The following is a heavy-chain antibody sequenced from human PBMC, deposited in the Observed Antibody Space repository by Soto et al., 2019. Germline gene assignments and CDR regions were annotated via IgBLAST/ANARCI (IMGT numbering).Heavy chain of an antibody. CDR2: ISYDGSNK. Sequence: GGSLRLSCAASGFTFSSYGMHWVRQAPGKGLEWVAVISYDGSNKYYADSVKGRFTISRDNSKNTLYLQMNSLRAEDTAVYYCAKVTDEDAFDIWGQGTMVTVSS. J-gene: IGHJ3*02. CDR3: AKVTDEDAFDI. CDR1: GFTFSSYG. V-gene: IGHV3-30*18.